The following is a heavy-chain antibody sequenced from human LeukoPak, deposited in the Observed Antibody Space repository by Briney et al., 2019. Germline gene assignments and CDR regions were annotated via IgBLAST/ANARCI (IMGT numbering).Heavy chain of an antibody. V-gene: IGHV3-23*01. D-gene: IGHD4-17*01. Sequence: GGSLRLSCAASGFTFSSYAMSWVRQAPGKGLEWVSAISGSGGSTYYADSVKGRLTISRDNSKNTLYLQMNSLRAEDTAVYYCAKESTPYGDYNIDYWGQGTLVTVSS. CDR3: AKESTPYGDYNIDY. J-gene: IGHJ4*02. CDR2: ISGSGGST. CDR1: GFTFSSYA.